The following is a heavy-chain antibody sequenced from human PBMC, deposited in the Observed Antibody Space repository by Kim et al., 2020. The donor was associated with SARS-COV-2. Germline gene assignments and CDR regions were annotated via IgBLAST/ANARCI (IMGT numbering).Heavy chain of an antibody. D-gene: IGHD2-15*01. V-gene: IGHV4-39*01. J-gene: IGHJ4*02. CDR3: ARQSGCSAGSCFSGH. CDR2: IYYSGTT. CDR1: GGSISNYNYY. Sequence: SETLSLTCTVSGGSISNYNYYWGWIRQPPGKSLEWIGTIYYSGTTDYNPSLKSRVTMSVDTSKNQFSLKLNSVTAADTAVYYCARQSGCSAGSCFSGHWGQGTLVTVSS.